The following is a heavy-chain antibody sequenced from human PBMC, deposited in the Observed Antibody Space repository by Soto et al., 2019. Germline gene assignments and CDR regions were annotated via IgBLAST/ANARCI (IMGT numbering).Heavy chain of an antibody. CDR2: ISSSSSYI. CDR1: GFTFSSYS. J-gene: IGHJ6*02. V-gene: IGHV3-21*01. Sequence: GGSLRLSCAASGFTFSSYSMNWVRQAPGKGLEWVSSISSSSSYIYYADSVKGRFTISRDNAKNSPYLQMNSLRAEDTAVYYCAREGELRYYYGMDVWGQGTTVTVSS. CDR3: AREGELRYYYGMDV. D-gene: IGHD1-26*01.